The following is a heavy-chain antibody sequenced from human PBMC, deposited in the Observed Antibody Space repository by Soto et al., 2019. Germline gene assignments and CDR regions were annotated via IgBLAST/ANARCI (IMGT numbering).Heavy chain of an antibody. V-gene: IGHV3-7*01. J-gene: IGHJ4*02. D-gene: IGHD3-16*01. CDR1: GFTFSRFW. Sequence: EVQLVESGGGLVQPGGSLRLSCAASGFTFSRFWMTWVRQPPGKGLEWVANIKKDGSEKYYVDSVKGRFTISRDNAKNSLYLQMSSLRAEDTAVYYCARVGGIDGDYIDFWGQGTLVTVSS. CDR2: IKKDGSEK. CDR3: ARVGGIDGDYIDF.